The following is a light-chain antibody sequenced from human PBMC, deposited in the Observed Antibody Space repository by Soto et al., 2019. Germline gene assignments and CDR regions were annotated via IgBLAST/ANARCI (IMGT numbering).Light chain of an antibody. CDR2: DAS. V-gene: IGKV3-11*01. Sequence: EIVLTRSPATLSLSPGDSATLSCRASQSVSSYLAWYQQKPGQAPRLLIYDASNRATGIPARFSGSGSGTDFTLTISRLEPDDVAVYFCQLSQNLPLVPFGVGTK. CDR3: QLSQNLPLVP. CDR1: QSVSSY. J-gene: IGKJ4*01.